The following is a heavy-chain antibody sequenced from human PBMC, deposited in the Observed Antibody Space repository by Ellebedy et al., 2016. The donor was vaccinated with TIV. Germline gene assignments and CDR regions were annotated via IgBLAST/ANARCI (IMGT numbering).Heavy chain of an antibody. J-gene: IGHJ4*02. CDR1: GFNFNVYG. V-gene: IGHV3-30*02. CDR3: AKDSLFCSSTSCYFFDN. D-gene: IGHD2-2*01. CDR2: IRYDEIIK. Sequence: GESLKISCAASGFNFNVYGVHWVRQAPGKGLEWVAFIRYDEIIKDYADSVKGRFTISRDNSKSKAYLQMNSLRAEDTAVYYCAKDSLFCSSTSCYFFDNWGQGTLVTVSS.